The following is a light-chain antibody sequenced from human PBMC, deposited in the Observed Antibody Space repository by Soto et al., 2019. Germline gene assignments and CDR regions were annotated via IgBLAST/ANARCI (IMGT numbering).Light chain of an antibody. CDR3: SSYTSSSTPWV. V-gene: IGLV2-14*01. J-gene: IGLJ3*02. CDR1: SSDVGGYNY. Sequence: QSVLTQPASVSGSPGQSITLSCTGTSSDVGGYNYVSWYQQHPGKAPKLMIYDVSNRPSGVSNRFSGSKSGNTASLTISGLQDEDEAEYYCSSYTSSSTPWVFGGGTKVTV. CDR2: DVS.